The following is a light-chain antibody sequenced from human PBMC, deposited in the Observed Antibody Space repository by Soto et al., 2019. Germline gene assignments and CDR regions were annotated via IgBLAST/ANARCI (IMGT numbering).Light chain of an antibody. CDR3: QQSYSTLLT. Sequence: IKMTHSPSSLSASVVDRFTITCQASQDITNYLNWYQQKPGKAPKLLIYAASSLQSGVPSRFSGSGSGTDFTLTISSLQPEDFATYYCQQSYSTLLTFGGGTKVGIK. CDR2: AAS. V-gene: IGKV1-39*01. J-gene: IGKJ4*02. CDR1: QDITNY.